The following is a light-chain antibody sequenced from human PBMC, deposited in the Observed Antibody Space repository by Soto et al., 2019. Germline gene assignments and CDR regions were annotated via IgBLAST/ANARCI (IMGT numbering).Light chain of an antibody. CDR1: QSPEYSDGNTY. J-gene: IGKJ2*01. Sequence: DVVMTQSPLSLPVTLGQPASISCRSSQSPEYSDGNTYLNWFQQRPGQSPRRLIYKVSNRDSGVPARFSGGGSGTDFTMRISSVEAEDVGVYYCMQGTHWPYTFGQGTKLEIK. CDR2: KVS. V-gene: IGKV2-30*01. CDR3: MQGTHWPYT.